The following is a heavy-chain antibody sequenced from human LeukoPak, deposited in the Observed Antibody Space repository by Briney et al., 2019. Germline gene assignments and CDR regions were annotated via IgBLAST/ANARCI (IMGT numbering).Heavy chain of an antibody. CDR3: ARDRQKRAGYSSGWYYYYYMDV. D-gene: IGHD6-19*01. CDR1: GGTFSSYA. V-gene: IGHV1-69*13. Sequence: SVKVSCKASGGTFSSYAISWVRQAPGQGLEWMGGIIPIFGTANYAQKFQGRVTITADESTSTAYMELSSLRSDDTAVYYCARDRQKRAGYSSGWYYYYYMDVWGKGTTVTVSS. CDR2: IIPIFGTA. J-gene: IGHJ6*03.